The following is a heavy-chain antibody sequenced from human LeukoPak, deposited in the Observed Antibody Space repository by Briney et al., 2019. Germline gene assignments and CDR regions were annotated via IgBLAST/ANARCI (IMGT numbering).Heavy chain of an antibody. CDR1: GGSISWGCYS. D-gene: IGHD3-16*02. V-gene: IGHV4-30-2*01. J-gene: IGHJ4*02. CDR3: ARAWGSYRPFDY. CDR2: IYHSGST. Sequence: SETLSLTCAVSGGSISWGCYSWRCIPQPPGKGLEWIGYIYHSGSTSYNPSLQSRVTISVDRSKKQFSLKLSSVPAADTAVYYCARAWGSYRPFDYWGQGTLVTVSS.